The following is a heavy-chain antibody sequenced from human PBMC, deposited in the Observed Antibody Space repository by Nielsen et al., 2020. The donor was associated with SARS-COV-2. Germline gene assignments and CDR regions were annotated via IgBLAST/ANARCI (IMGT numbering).Heavy chain of an antibody. CDR3: ARDSTVTPDY. D-gene: IGHD4-17*01. J-gene: IGHJ4*02. CDR2: INPNSGGT. V-gene: IGHV1-2*02. Sequence: WVRQAPGQGLEWMGWINPNSGGTNYAQKFQGRVTMTRDTSISTAYMELSRLRSGDTAVYYCARDSTVTPDYWGQGTLVTVSS.